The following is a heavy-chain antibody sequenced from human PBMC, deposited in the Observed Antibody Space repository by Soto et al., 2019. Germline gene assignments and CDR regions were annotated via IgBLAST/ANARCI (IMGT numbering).Heavy chain of an antibody. CDR1: GFTFSNFA. CDR2: ISGSGRST. CDR3: AKVPPGGLDINTFNY. D-gene: IGHD3-9*01. Sequence: EVQLLESGGALVQPGGSLSLTCAASGFTFSNFAIHWVRQAPGKGLEWVSGISGSGRSTYYSDSAKGRFTIYRDNSRNTVFLQMTILRAEDTAIYYCAKVPPGGLDINTFNYWGQGALVTVS. J-gene: IGHJ4*02. V-gene: IGHV3-23*01.